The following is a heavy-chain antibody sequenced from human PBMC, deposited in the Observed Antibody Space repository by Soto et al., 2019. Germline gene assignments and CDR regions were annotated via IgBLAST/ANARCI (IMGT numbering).Heavy chain of an antibody. CDR1: GFTFEDHG. Sequence: EVQLVESGGGVARPGGSLRLSCAASGFTFEDHGMSWVRQAPGKGLEWLSDNSWDGGTTVYADSVKGRFTVSRNNAKSALYLQMNSLKPGDTAFYHCARRSGDQQVCDFWGQGTLVTVSS. V-gene: IGHV3-20*01. CDR3: ARRSGDQQVCDF. J-gene: IGHJ4*02. D-gene: IGHD3-10*01. CDR2: NSWDGGTT.